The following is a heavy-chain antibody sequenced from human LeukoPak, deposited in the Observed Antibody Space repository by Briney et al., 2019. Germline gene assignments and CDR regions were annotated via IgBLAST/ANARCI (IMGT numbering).Heavy chain of an antibody. Sequence: GRSLRLSCAASGFTFSSYGMRWVRQAPGKGLEWVAVISYDGSNKYYADSVKGRFTISRDNCKNTLYLQTNSLRAEDTAVYYCAKKQPGPFDYWGQGTLVTVSS. CDR2: ISYDGSNK. CDR1: GFTFSSYG. CDR3: AKKQPGPFDY. D-gene: IGHD5-18*01. J-gene: IGHJ4*02. V-gene: IGHV3-30*18.